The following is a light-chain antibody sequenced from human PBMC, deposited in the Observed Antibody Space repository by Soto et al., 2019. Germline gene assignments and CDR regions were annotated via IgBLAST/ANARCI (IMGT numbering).Light chain of an antibody. CDR1: QRVSRN. J-gene: IGKJ3*01. Sequence: EIVMTQSPATLSVSPGERATLSCRASQRVSRNLAWYQQKPGQAPRLLIYDASTRATGIPDRFSGSGSETEFTLTISSLQSEDYATYFCHQAGTFPFTFGPGTKVDIK. CDR3: HQAGTFPFT. V-gene: IGKV3-15*01. CDR2: DAS.